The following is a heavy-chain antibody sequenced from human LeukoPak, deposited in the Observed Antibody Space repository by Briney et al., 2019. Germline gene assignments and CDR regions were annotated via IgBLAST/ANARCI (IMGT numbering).Heavy chain of an antibody. CDR3: AKCGGSYCRAFDY. CDR1: GXTFSSYA. V-gene: IGHV3-23*01. J-gene: IGHJ4*02. Sequence: GGSLRLSCAASGXTFSSYAMSWVRQAPGKGLEWVSSISGSGVSTYYADSVKGRFTISRDNSKNTLYLQMNSLRAEDTAVYYCAKCGGSYCRAFDYWGQGTLVTVSS. D-gene: IGHD1-26*01. CDR2: ISGSGVST.